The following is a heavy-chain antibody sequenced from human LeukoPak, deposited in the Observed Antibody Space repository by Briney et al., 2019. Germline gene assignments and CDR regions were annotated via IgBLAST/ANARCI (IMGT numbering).Heavy chain of an antibody. V-gene: IGHV1-24*01. D-gene: IGHD1-1*01. CDR3: AVSLTTGGYYGMDV. J-gene: IGHJ6*02. CDR1: GYTFIDYY. Sequence: ASVKVSCKASGYTFIDYYLHWVRQAPGKGLEWMGRFDPEDGETIYARKFQGRVTMTEDTSTDTAYMELSSLRSEDTAVYFCAVSLTTGGYYGMDVWGQGTTVTVSS. CDR2: FDPEDGET.